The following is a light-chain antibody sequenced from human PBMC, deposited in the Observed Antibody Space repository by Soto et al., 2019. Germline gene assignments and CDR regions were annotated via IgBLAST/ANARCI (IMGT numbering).Light chain of an antibody. CDR3: HHYNTYST. CDR1: QSISSY. V-gene: IGKV1-5*01. J-gene: IGKJ1*01. CDR2: DAS. Sequence: IQMPQSPSSLSSSVGDSVPITCRASQSISSYLNWYQQKPGKAPKLLIYDASSLESGVPSRFSGSGSGTEFTLTISSLQPDDFATYYCHHYNTYSTFGQGTKVDI.